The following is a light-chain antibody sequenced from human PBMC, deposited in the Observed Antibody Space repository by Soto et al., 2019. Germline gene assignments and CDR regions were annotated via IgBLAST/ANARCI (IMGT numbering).Light chain of an antibody. Sequence: QSVLTQAPSLSAAPGQKVTISCSGSNSNVGSNGVSWYQQLPGTAPKLLIYDNNKRPSGIPDRFSASKSGTSATLAITGLQTGDEAHYYCGTWDTSLSALLFGGGTKLTVL. J-gene: IGLJ3*02. CDR3: GTWDTSLSALL. CDR1: NSNVGSNG. V-gene: IGLV1-51*01. CDR2: DNN.